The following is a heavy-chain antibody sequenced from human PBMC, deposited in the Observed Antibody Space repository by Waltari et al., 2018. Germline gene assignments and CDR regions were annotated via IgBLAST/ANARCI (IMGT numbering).Heavy chain of an antibody. CDR2: MTAEGRSG. CDR1: GFSFSHYP. D-gene: IGHD4-17*01. V-gene: IGHV3-23*01. CDR3: AKADFGDPFWYFDL. J-gene: IGHJ2*01. Sequence: EVQLLESGGDLVQPGGSLRLSCAASGFSFSHYPMAWVRQAPGKGLGWVSTMTAEGRSGNYADSVKGRVTISRDNSQNTLDLQMNTLRAEDTAVYFCAKADFGDPFWYFDLWGRGTLVTV.